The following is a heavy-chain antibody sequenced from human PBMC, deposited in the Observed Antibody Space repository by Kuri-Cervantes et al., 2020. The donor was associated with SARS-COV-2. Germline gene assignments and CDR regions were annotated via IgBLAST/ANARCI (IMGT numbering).Heavy chain of an antibody. V-gene: IGHV3-74*01. Sequence: GGSLRLSCAVSGFTFSTYDMYWVRQAPGKGLVWVSRIYTEGSTASYADSVKGRFTISRDNAKNTLFLQMNSLRAEDTAVYYCARDVDPYYDYWSGSAGYWGQGTLVTVSS. CDR1: GFTFSTYD. J-gene: IGHJ4*02. D-gene: IGHD3-3*01. CDR2: IYTEGSTA. CDR3: ARDVDPYYDYWSGSAGY.